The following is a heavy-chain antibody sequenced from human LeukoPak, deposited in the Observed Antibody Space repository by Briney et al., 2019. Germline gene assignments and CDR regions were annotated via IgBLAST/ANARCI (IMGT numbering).Heavy chain of an antibody. Sequence: ASVKVSCKASGYTFTGYYMHWVRQAPGQGLEWMGWINPNSGGTNYAQKFQGRVTMTRDTSISTAYMELSRLRSDDTAVYYCARHGSSGWSHWFDPWGQGTLVTVSS. V-gene: IGHV1-2*02. J-gene: IGHJ5*02. CDR3: ARHGSSGWSHWFDP. D-gene: IGHD6-19*01. CDR1: GYTFTGYY. CDR2: INPNSGGT.